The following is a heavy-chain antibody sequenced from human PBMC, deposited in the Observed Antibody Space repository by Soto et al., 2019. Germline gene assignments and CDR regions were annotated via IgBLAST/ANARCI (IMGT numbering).Heavy chain of an antibody. D-gene: IGHD7-27*01. J-gene: IGHJ4*02. Sequence: EVQLLESGGGLVQPGGSLRLSCAASGFTFSSYAMSWVRQAPGKGLEWVSAISGSGGSTYYADSVKGRLTISRDNSKNTLNLQMNSLRDEDTAVYYCAKDTKGVFGTGDPDYWGQGTLVTVSS. CDR1: GFTFSSYA. CDR3: AKDTKGVFGTGDPDY. V-gene: IGHV3-23*01. CDR2: ISGSGGST.